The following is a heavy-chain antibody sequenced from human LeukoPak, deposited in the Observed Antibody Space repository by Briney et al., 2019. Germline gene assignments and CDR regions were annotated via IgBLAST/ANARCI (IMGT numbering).Heavy chain of an antibody. D-gene: IGHD2-2*01. V-gene: IGHV1-18*01. CDR3: ARLKYCSSTGCYGSWFDP. J-gene: IGHJ5*02. CDR2: ISAYNGNT. Sequence: VASVKVSCKASGYTFTSYGISWVRQAPGQGLEWMGWISAYNGNTNYAQKLQGRVTMTTDTSTSTAYMELRSLRSDDTAVYYCARLKYCSSTGCYGSWFDPWGQGTLVTVSS. CDR1: GYTFTSYG.